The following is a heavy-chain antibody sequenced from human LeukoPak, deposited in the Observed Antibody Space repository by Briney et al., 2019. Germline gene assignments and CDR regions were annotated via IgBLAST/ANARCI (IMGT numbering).Heavy chain of an antibody. J-gene: IGHJ4*02. V-gene: IGHV1-18*01. CDR1: GYTFTSYA. CDR3: ARDVSGISPGYFDY. D-gene: IGHD1-26*01. Sequence: GASVKVSCKASGYTFTSYAISWVRQAPGQGLEWMGWISTYSGNTNYAPKYQGRVTMTTDTSRSTAYMELRSLRSDDTAVYYCARDVSGISPGYFDYWGPGTLVTVSS. CDR2: ISTYSGNT.